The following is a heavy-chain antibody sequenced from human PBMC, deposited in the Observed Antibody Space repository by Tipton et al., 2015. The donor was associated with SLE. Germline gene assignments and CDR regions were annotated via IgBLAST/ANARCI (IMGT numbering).Heavy chain of an antibody. CDR2: FAHSGNT. CDR1: GGSISSYY. J-gene: IGHJ4*02. CDR3: ARGGGSYYDY. V-gene: IGHV4-59*12. D-gene: IGHD1-26*01. Sequence: TLSLTCTVSGGSISSYYWSWIRQPPGKGLEWIGSFAHSGNTIYNPSPRSRVTISVDTSKSQFSLKLISVTAADTAVYYCARGGGSYYDYWGQGTLVTVSS.